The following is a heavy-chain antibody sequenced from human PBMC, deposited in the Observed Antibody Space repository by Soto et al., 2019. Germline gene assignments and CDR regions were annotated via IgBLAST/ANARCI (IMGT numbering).Heavy chain of an antibody. D-gene: IGHD3-22*01. CDR3: ASVPTYYQDSIGYQPCDP. V-gene: IGHV4-31*03. J-gene: IGHJ5*02. CDR1: GASIISDGYY. Sequence: QVQLQESGPGLVEPSQTLSLICTVSGASIISDGYYWTWIRQHPGKGLEWLGYIHYSGGATYSPSYTPSLKSRIAISVDTSKRLFSLKLTSVSAADTAVYYCASVPTYYQDSIGYQPCDPWGQGTLVTVSS. CDR2: IHYSGGATYSP.